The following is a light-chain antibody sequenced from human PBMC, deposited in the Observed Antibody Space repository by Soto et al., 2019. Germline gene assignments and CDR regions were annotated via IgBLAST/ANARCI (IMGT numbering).Light chain of an antibody. Sequence: DIQMTQSPSTLSASAGDRVTITCRASQRINSWLAWYQQKPGKAPNLLIYDASTLESGVPSRFSGSGSGTEFTLTITSLQPGDFATYYCQQYESLWTFGQGTKVDIK. CDR1: QRINSW. CDR2: DAS. V-gene: IGKV1-5*01. J-gene: IGKJ1*01. CDR3: QQYESLWT.